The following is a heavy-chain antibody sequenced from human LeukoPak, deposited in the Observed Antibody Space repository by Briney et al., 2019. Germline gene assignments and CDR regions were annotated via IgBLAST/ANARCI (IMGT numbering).Heavy chain of an antibody. D-gene: IGHD2-2*01. CDR2: IYPGDSDT. J-gene: IGHJ4*02. Sequence: GESLKISCKASGYSFTRYWIGWVRQMPGKGLEWMGIIYPGDSDTRYSPSFQGQVPIPADKSISTAYLQWSSLKASDTAMYYCARGLPAAETDYWGQGTLVTVSS. CDR1: GYSFTRYW. V-gene: IGHV5-51*01. CDR3: ARGLPAAETDY.